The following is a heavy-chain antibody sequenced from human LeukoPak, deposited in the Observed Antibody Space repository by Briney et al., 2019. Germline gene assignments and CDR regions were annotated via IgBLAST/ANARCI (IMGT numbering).Heavy chain of an antibody. CDR1: GFIFSNSW. CDR3: ARGQGATVPLVGKNWFDP. V-gene: IGHV3-7*01. J-gene: IGHJ5*02. Sequence: GGSLRLSCAASGFIFSNSWINWVRQAPGKGLEWVAIINQDGSERYYVDSVKGRFTISRDNSKNTLYLQMNSLRAEDTAVYYCARGQGATVPLVGKNWFDPWGQGTRVIVSS. CDR2: INQDGSER. D-gene: IGHD1-26*01.